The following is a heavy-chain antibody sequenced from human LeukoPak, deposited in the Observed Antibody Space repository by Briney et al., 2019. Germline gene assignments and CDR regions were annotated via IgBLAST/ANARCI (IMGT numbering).Heavy chain of an antibody. D-gene: IGHD5-24*01. Sequence: GGSLRLSYAASGFAFNKYIMNWVRQAPGKGLELVSSISTGSRHIYYAASVKGRFTISRDDAKNSVYLQMNGLRAEDTAVYYCARDVSGDGYNKFDYWGQGTLVTVSP. CDR2: ISTGSRHI. CDR3: ARDVSGDGYNKFDY. J-gene: IGHJ4*02. CDR1: GFAFNKYI. V-gene: IGHV3-21*06.